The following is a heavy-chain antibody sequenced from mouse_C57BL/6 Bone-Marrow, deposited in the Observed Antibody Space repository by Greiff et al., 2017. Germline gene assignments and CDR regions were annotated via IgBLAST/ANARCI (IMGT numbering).Heavy chain of an antibody. CDR3: ARHDWDWFAY. J-gene: IGHJ3*01. CDR2: ISNGGGST. Sequence: EVNVVESGGGLVQPGGSLKLSCAASGFTFSDYYMYWVRQTPEKRLEWVAYISNGGGSTYYPDTVKGRFTISRDNAKNTLYLQMSRLKSEDTAMYYCARHDWDWFAYWGQGTLVTVSA. V-gene: IGHV5-12*01. CDR1: GFTFSDYY. D-gene: IGHD4-1*01.